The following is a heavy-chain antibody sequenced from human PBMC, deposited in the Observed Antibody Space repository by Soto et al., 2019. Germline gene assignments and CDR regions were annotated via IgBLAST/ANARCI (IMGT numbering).Heavy chain of an antibody. Sequence: SETLSLTCTVSGGSISSYYWSWIRQPPGKGLEWIGYIYYSGSTNYNPSLKSRVTISVDTSKNQFSLKLSSVTAADTAVYYCARGTLRDIVATIPTSNWFDPWGQGTLVTVSS. V-gene: IGHV4-59*01. J-gene: IGHJ5*02. CDR3: ARGTLRDIVATIPTSNWFDP. D-gene: IGHD5-12*01. CDR1: GGSISSYY. CDR2: IYYSGST.